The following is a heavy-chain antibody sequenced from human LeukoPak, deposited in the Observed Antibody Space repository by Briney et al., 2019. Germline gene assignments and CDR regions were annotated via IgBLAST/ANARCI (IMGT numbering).Heavy chain of an antibody. CDR1: GGSISSYY. Sequence: SERRSPTCTVSGGSISSYYWSWIRQPAGKELEWIGRIYTSGSTNYNPSLKSRVTMTVDTSKNQFSLKLTSVTAADTAVYYCARDRGLYGVVLFYPWGQGCLATVSS. CDR2: IYTSGST. J-gene: IGHJ5*01. V-gene: IGHV4-4*07. CDR3: ARDRGLYGVVLFYP. D-gene: IGHD3-10*01.